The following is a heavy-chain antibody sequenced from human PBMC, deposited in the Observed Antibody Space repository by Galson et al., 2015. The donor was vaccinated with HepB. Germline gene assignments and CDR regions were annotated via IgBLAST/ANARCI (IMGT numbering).Heavy chain of an antibody. D-gene: IGHD1-1*01. J-gene: IGHJ4*02. CDR1: GGTFSTYS. V-gene: IGHV1-69*10. CDR2: IIPILGIA. CDR3: AREGGSWNDLKGYYLDS. Sequence: SVKVSCKAPGGTFSTYSISWVRQAPGQGLEWVGGIIPILGIAKYAQTLQGRVSITADKSTDTGYLELSGLRSDDTAVYYCAREGGSWNDLKGYYLDSWGQGTLVTVSS.